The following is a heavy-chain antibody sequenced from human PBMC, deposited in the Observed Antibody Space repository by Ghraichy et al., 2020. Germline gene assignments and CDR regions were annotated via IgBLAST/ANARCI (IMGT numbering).Heavy chain of an antibody. D-gene: IGHD4-23*01. CDR3: ANEGTTLRWYYGMDV. CDR2: IRYDGSNK. Sequence: GGSLRLSCAASGFTFSSYGMHWVRQAPGKGLEWVAFIRYDGSNKYYADSVKGRFTISRDNSKNTLYLQMNSLRAEDTAVYYCANEGTTLRWYYGMDVWGQGTTVTVSS. V-gene: IGHV3-30*02. J-gene: IGHJ6*02. CDR1: GFTFSSYG.